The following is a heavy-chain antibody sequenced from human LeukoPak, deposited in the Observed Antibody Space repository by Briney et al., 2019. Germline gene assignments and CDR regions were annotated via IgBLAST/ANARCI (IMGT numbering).Heavy chain of an antibody. J-gene: IGHJ4*02. CDR2: MYYSGST. CDR1: GGSISSYY. D-gene: IGHD5-24*01. Sequence: SETLSLTCTVFGGSISSYYWTWIRQPPGKGLEWIGSMYYSGSTYYNPSLKSRVTISVDTSKNQFSLNVSSVTAADTAVYFCARHSDRWQQSHFDYWGQGTLVTVSS. CDR3: ARHSDRWQQSHFDY. V-gene: IGHV4-39*01.